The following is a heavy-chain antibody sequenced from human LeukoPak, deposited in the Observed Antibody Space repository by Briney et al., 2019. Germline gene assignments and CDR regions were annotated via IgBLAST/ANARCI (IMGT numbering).Heavy chain of an antibody. D-gene: IGHD2-2*01. J-gene: IGHJ4*02. Sequence: PSETLSLTCAVYGGSFSGYYWSWIRQPPGKGLEWIGEINHSGSTNYNPSLKSRVTISVDTSKNQFSLKLSSVTAADTAVYYCARVERPHIVVVTAAKCYFDYWGQGTLVTVSS. CDR3: ARVERPHIVVVTAAKCYFDY. CDR2: INHSGST. V-gene: IGHV4-34*01. CDR1: GGSFSGYY.